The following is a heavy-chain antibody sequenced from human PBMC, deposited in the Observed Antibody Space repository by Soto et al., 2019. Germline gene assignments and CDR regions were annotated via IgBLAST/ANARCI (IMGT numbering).Heavy chain of an antibody. CDR2: IHYSGST. D-gene: IGHD2-15*01. J-gene: IGHJ6*02. CDR3: ARGGWSMDV. Sequence: QVQLQESGPGLVKPSETLSLTCTISGASISSLYWSWVRQPPGKGLEWIGYIHYSGSTNYNPSLKSRVTILVDTSQNQFSLRLSSVTAADTAVYYCARGGWSMDVWGQGTTVTVSS. V-gene: IGHV4-59*11. CDR1: GASISSLY.